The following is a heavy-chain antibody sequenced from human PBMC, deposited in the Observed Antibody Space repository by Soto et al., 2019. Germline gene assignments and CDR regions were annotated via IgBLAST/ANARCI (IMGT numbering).Heavy chain of an antibody. Sequence: GGSLRLSCAASGFTFSSYAMSWVRQAPGKGLEWVSAISGSGGSTYYADSVKGRFTISRDNSKNTLYLQMNSLRAEDTAVYYCAKGPILEWLTPYYFDYWGQGTLVTVSS. V-gene: IGHV3-23*01. CDR3: AKGPILEWLTPYYFDY. CDR2: ISGSGGST. J-gene: IGHJ4*02. D-gene: IGHD3-3*01. CDR1: GFTFSSYA.